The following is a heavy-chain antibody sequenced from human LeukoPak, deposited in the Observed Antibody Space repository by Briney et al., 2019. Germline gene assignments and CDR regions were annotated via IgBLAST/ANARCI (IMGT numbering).Heavy chain of an antibody. V-gene: IGHV3-21*04. CDR3: ARAEWSNWYFDL. Sequence: GGSLRLSCVASGFPFTTYGMNWVRQAPGKGLEWVSSISSSGSYIYFADSVKGRFTLSRDSAKNSLYLQMNSLRAEDTAVYYCARAEWSNWYFDLWGRGTLVTVSS. J-gene: IGHJ2*01. CDR2: ISSSGSYI. CDR1: GFPFTTYG. D-gene: IGHD3-3*01.